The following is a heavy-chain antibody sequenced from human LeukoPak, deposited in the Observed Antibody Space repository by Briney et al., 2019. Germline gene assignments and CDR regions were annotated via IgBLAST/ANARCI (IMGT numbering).Heavy chain of an antibody. CDR2: IIPIFGTA. CDR1: GGTFSSYA. CDR3: ASSSSGPYYYYGMDV. D-gene: IGHD1-26*01. J-gene: IGHJ6*02. V-gene: IGHV1-69*13. Sequence: SVKDSCKASGGTFSSYAISWVRQAPGQGLHWMGGIIPIFGTANYAQKFQGRVTITADESTSTAYMELSSLRSEDTAVYYCASSSSGPYYYYGMDVWGQGTTVTVSS.